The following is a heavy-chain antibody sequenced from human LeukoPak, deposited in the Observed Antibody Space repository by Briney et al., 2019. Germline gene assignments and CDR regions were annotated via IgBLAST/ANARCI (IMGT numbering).Heavy chain of an antibody. D-gene: IGHD3-10*01. CDR3: ARERGVYGSGSYLSVSWFDP. J-gene: IGHJ5*02. CDR2: INPNSGGT. Sequence: ASVKVSCKASGYTFTGYYMHWVRQAPGQGLEWMGWINPNSGGTNYAQKFQGRVTMTRGTSISTAYMELSRLRSDDTAVYYCARERGVYGSGSYLSVSWFDPWGQGALVTVSS. CDR1: GYTFTGYY. V-gene: IGHV1-2*02.